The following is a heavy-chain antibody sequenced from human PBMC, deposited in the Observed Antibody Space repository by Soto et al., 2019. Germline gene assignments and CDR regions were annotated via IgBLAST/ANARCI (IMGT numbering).Heavy chain of an antibody. CDR1: GFTFSSAF. CDR3: AHMTGFDY. CDR2: ISSGADST. Sequence: AGSLRLSCAASGFTFSSAFMCWVRQAPGKGLEWVSTISSGADSTYYADSVKGRFTISRDNSKNALFLQMNSLRTEDTAVYYCAHMTGFDYRGQGALVTVSS. V-gene: IGHV3-23*01. D-gene: IGHD3-9*01. J-gene: IGHJ4*02.